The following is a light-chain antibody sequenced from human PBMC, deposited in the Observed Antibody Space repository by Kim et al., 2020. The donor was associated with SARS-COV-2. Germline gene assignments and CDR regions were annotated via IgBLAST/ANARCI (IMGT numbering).Light chain of an antibody. CDR1: QTIRSNF. V-gene: IGKV3-20*01. J-gene: IGKJ2*01. CDR3: QQYGSSPYT. CDR2: GAS. Sequence: PPGETATLSCRASQTIRSNFLAWYQQKPGQAPRLVMFGASSRAAGIPERFSGSESGADFSLTISRLEPEGFAVYYCQQYGSSPYTFGQGTKLEI.